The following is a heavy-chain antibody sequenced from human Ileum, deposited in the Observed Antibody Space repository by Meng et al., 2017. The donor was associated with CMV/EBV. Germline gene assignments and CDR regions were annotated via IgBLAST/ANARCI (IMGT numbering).Heavy chain of an antibody. CDR2: IIPIFGTA. D-gene: IGHD3-3*01. Sequence: TFRSYAISWVRQAPGQGLEWMGGIIPIFGTANYAQKFQGRVTITTDESTSTAYMELSSLRSEDTAVYYCARGTGNVDFWSGLGPFDPWGQGTLVTVSS. V-gene: IGHV1-69*05. CDR3: ARGTGNVDFWSGLGPFDP. J-gene: IGHJ5*02. CDR1: TFRSYA.